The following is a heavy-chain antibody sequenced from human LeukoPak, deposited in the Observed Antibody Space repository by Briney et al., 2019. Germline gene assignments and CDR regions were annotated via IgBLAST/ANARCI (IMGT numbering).Heavy chain of an antibody. CDR2: ISGSGGST. CDR1: GFTFSSYA. D-gene: IGHD2-8*01. J-gene: IGHJ4*02. Sequence: GGSLRLSXAASGFTFSSYAMSWVRQAPGKGLEWVTAISGSGGSTYYADSVKGGFTISRDNSKNTLYLQMNSLRAEDTAVYYCAKDSGYCTNGVCYSFDYWGQGTLVTVSS. V-gene: IGHV3-23*01. CDR3: AKDSGYCTNGVCYSFDY.